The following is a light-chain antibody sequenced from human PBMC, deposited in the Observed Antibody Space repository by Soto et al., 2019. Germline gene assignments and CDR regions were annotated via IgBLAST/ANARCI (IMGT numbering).Light chain of an antibody. J-gene: IGKJ1*01. CDR3: QQYNNWPTWT. Sequence: ERVMTQSPATLSASPGERATLSSPARQSVSSNLAWYQPKPGQAPRLLXYGASTRANGIPARFSGGGSGTELILTISSLQSADFSIYDCQQYNNWPTWTFGQGTKV. CDR2: GAS. V-gene: IGKV3-15*01. CDR1: QSVSSN.